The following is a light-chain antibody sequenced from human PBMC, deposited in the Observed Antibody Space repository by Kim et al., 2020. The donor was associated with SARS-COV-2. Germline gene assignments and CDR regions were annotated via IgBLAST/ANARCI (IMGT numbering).Light chain of an antibody. CDR2: AVS. CDR3: TSYTSSITWV. Sequence: GQSITMSCTGTRSDVGGYTYVSWYQQHPGKAPKLMLYAVSKRPSGVSNRFSGSKSGNTASLTISGLQAEDEADYYCTSYTSSITWVFGGGTQLTVL. J-gene: IGLJ3*02. CDR1: RSDVGGYTY. V-gene: IGLV2-14*04.